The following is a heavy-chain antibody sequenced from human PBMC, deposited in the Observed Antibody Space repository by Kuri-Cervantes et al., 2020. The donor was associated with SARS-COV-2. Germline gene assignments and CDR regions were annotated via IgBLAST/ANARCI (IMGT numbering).Heavy chain of an antibody. Sequence: ASVKVSCKASGYTFTSNGISWVRQAPGQGLEWMGWISPYNGNTNYAQKLQGRVTMTTDTSTSTAYMELSSLRSDHTAVYYCARAYGDYEVTDYWGQGTLVTVSS. V-gene: IGHV1-18*01. CDR2: ISPYNGNT. D-gene: IGHD4-17*01. CDR3: ARAYGDYEVTDY. CDR1: GYTFTSNG. J-gene: IGHJ4*02.